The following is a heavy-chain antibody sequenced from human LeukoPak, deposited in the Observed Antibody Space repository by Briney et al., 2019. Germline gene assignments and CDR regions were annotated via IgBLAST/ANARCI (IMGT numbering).Heavy chain of an antibody. J-gene: IGHJ4*02. CDR2: IYTSGST. D-gene: IGHD3-22*01. V-gene: IGHV4-4*07. Sequence: SETLSLTCTVSGGSISSYFWTWIRQPAGKGLEWIGRIYTSGSTNHNPSLKSRVTMSVDTSKNQFSLKLNSVTAADTAVYYCARDRSGYYYEPFDYWGQGTLVTVSS. CDR3: ARDRSGYYYEPFDY. CDR1: GGSISSYF.